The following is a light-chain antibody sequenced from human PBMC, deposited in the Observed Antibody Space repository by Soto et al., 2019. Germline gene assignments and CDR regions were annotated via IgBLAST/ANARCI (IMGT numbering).Light chain of an antibody. J-gene: IGLJ1*01. CDR1: SSEVGGYNY. Sequence: QSALTQPSSVSGSPGQSITISCTGNSSEVGGYNYVSWYQQHPGKAPKLMIYDVSNRPSGVSNRFSGSKSGNTASLTISGLQAEDEADYYCNSYTSSSTYVFGIGTKVTVL. V-gene: IGLV2-14*01. CDR2: DVS. CDR3: NSYTSSSTYV.